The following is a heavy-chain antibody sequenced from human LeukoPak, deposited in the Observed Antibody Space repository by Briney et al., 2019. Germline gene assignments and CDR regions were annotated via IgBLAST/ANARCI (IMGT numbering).Heavy chain of an antibody. D-gene: IGHD6-13*01. Sequence: GESLKISCKGSGYSFTSYWIGWVRQMPGKGLEWMGIIYPGDSDTRYSPSFQGQVTISPDKSISTAYLRWSSLKASDTAMYYCARLAPYSAAAGTTAFDPWGQGTLVTVSS. CDR1: GYSFTSYW. CDR3: ARLAPYSAAAGTTAFDP. V-gene: IGHV5-51*01. J-gene: IGHJ5*02. CDR2: IYPGDSDT.